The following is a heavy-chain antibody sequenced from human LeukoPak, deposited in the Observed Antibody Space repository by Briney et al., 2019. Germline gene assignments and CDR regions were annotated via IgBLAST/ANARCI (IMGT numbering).Heavy chain of an antibody. D-gene: IGHD2-2*01. CDR1: GFTFSSYA. V-gene: IGHV3-23*01. J-gene: IGHJ4*02. Sequence: PGGSLRLSCGASGFTFSSYAMSWVRQAPGKGLEWVSAISGSGSSTYYADSVKGRFTISRDNSKNTLYLQMNSLRAEDTAVYYRASVPHPSYYFDYWGQGTLVTVSS. CDR3: ASVPHPSYYFDY. CDR2: ISGSGSST.